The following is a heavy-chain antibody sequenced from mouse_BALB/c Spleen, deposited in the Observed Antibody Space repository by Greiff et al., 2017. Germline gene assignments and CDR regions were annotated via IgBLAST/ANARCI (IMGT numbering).Heavy chain of an antibody. Sequence: EVQGVESGGGLVQPGGSRKLSCAASGFTFSSFGMHWVRQAPEKGLEWVAYISSGSSTIYYADTVKGRFTISRDNPKNTLFLQMTSLRSEDTAMYYCARGGPSGTDYAMDYWGQGTSVTVSS. CDR3: ARGGPSGTDYAMDY. J-gene: IGHJ4*01. V-gene: IGHV5-17*02. CDR2: ISSGSSTI. CDR1: GFTFSSFG. D-gene: IGHD3-3*01.